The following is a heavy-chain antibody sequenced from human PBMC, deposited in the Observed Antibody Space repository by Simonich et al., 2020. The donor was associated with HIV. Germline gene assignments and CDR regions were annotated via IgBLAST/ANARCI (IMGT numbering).Heavy chain of an antibody. J-gene: IGHJ4*02. CDR3: ARNGFYYDSSGYCLFDY. CDR2: INQIGTT. V-gene: IGHV4-34*01. Sequence: QVQLQQWGAGLLKPSETLSLSCAVYGGSFSDYYGRGIRQSPGKGLEWIGEINQIGTTNYKPSLKIRVTISVDTSKNQFSLKLSSVTVADTAVYYCARNGFYYDSSGYCLFDYWGQGTLVTVSS. D-gene: IGHD3-22*01. CDR1: GGSFSDYY.